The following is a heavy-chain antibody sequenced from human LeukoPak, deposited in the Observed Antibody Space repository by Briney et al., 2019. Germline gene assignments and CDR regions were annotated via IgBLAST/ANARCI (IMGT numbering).Heavy chain of an antibody. D-gene: IGHD3-10*01. Sequence: PGGSLRLSCAASGFTFSSYDMHWVRQATGKGLEWVSAIGTAGDTYYPGSVKGRFTISRENAKNSLYLQMHSLRAGDTAVYYCARARIGSGREFDYWGQGTLVTVSS. CDR3: ARARIGSGREFDY. J-gene: IGHJ4*02. CDR1: GFTFSSYD. V-gene: IGHV3-13*01. CDR2: IGTAGDT.